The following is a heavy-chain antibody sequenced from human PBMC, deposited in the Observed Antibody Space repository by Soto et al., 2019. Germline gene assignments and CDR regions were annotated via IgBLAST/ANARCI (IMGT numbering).Heavy chain of an antibody. D-gene: IGHD3-3*01. J-gene: IGHJ4*02. CDR3: ARGSTDYDFWSGYSVDY. CDR1: GYTFTSYD. Sequence: ASVKVSCKASGYTFTSYDINWVRQATGQGLEWMGWMNPNSGNTGYAQKFQGRVTMTRNTSISTAYMELSSLRSEDTAVYYCARGSTDYDFWSGYSVDYWGQGTLVNVSS. V-gene: IGHV1-8*01. CDR2: MNPNSGNT.